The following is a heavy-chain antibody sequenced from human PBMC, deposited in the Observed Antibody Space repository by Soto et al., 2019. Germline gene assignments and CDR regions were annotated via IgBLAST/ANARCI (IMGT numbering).Heavy chain of an antibody. V-gene: IGHV3-23*01. Sequence: EVQLLESGGGLVQPGGSLRLSCAASGFTFSSYAMSWVRQAPGKALEWVSAISGSGGSTYYADSVKGRFTISRDNSKNTLYLQMNSLRAEDTAVYYCAKVSGVLKLSFDYWGQGTLVTVSS. CDR3: AKVSGVLKLSFDY. D-gene: IGHD3-10*01. CDR1: GFTFSSYA. J-gene: IGHJ4*02. CDR2: ISGSGGST.